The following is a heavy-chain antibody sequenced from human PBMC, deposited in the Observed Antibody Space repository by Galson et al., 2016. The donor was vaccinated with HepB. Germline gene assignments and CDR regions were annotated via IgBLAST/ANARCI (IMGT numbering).Heavy chain of an antibody. CDR1: GFIFSQYG. CDR3: SRGSQDDIEVDGDLEQDY. J-gene: IGHJ4*02. V-gene: IGHV3-33*01. D-gene: IGHD2-15*01. CDR2: IGHVGRNE. Sequence: SLRLSCAASGFIFSQYGMHWVRQAPGKGLKSVAVIGHVGRNEYYADSVKGRFTISRDNSKNTLYVQMNNLRVEDTAVYYCSRGSQDDIEVDGDLEQDYWGQGTLVTVSS.